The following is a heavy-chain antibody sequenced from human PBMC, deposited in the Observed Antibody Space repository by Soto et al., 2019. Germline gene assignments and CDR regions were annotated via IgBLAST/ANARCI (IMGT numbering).Heavy chain of an antibody. CDR1: GYIFSANY. V-gene: IGHV1-3*01. J-gene: IGHJ6*02. D-gene: IGHD2-2*02. CDR2: INAGNGNT. CDR3: ARDRRYCSSTSCYTLYYYYGMDV. Sequence: GASVKVSCKASGYIFSANYIHWVRQAPGQGLEWLGWINAGNGNTKYSQKFQGRVTITRDTSASTAYMGLSSLRSEDTAVYYCARDRRYCSSTSCYTLYYYYGMDVWGQGTTVTVSS.